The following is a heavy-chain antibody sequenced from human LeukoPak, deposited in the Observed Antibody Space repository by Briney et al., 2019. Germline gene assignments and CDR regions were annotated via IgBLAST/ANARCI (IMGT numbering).Heavy chain of an antibody. CDR1: GYTFTSYG. Sequence: ASVKVSCKASGYTFTSYGISWVRRAPGQGLEWMGWISAYNGNTNYAQKLQGRVTMTTDTSTSTAYMELRSLRSDDTAVYYCARDHPAAGTYVVDYWGQGTLVTVSS. J-gene: IGHJ4*02. D-gene: IGHD6-13*01. CDR3: ARDHPAAGTYVVDY. CDR2: ISAYNGNT. V-gene: IGHV1-18*01.